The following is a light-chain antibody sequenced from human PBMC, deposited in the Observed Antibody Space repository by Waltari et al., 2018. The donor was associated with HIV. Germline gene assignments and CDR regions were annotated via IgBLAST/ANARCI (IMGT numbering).Light chain of an antibody. CDR2: YDD. Sequence: SYVVTQPPSLSVAPGKTASITCGGNTIGDKSVHWYQQKAGQAPVLVIYYDDVRPSGIPERFSTSKSGNTATLTITRVEAGDEADYYCQVWDSGSDRVVFGGGTKLTVL. CDR1: TIGDKS. J-gene: IGLJ2*01. CDR3: QVWDSGSDRVV. V-gene: IGLV3-21*04.